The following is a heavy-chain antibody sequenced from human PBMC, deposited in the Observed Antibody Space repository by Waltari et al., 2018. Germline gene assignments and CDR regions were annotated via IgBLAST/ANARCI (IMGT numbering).Heavy chain of an antibody. CDR1: GFTFSSYA. V-gene: IGHV3-30-3*01. CDR3: ARQGGAMDYDY. J-gene: IGHJ4*02. CDR2: ISYDGSNT. Sequence: QVKLVESGGGVVQPGRSLRLSCAASGFTFSSYAMHWVRQAPGKGWEWVAVISYDGSNTYYADSLKGRLTISRDKSKNTLYLQMNSLRAEDAAVYYWARQGGAMDYDYWGQGTLVTVSS. D-gene: IGHD2-2*01.